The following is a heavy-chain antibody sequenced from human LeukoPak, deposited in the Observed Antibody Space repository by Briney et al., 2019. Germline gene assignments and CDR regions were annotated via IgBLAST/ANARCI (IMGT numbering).Heavy chain of an antibody. Sequence: PSETLSLTCTVSGGSMSDYYWSWIRQPPGKGLEWIGYIYYSGSTNYNPSLKSRVTISVDTSKNQFSLKLSSVTAADTAVYYCARDVRGSYPDYWGQGTLVTVSS. CDR3: ARDVRGSYPDY. CDR1: GGSMSDYY. D-gene: IGHD1-26*01. J-gene: IGHJ4*02. CDR2: IYYSGST. V-gene: IGHV4-59*01.